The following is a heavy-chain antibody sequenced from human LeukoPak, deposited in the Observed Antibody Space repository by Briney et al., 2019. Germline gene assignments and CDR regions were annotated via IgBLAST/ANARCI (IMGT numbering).Heavy chain of an antibody. CDR2: ISGSGGST. CDR3: SKDERFCNGGICFSVSFDY. Sequence: GGSLRLSCAASGFTFSSYTMTWARLAPGKGLEWVSSISGSGGSTYYAASGKGRFAISRDNSKNTLHLQMNSLLCQATALYCISKDERFCNGGICFSVSFDYWGQGTLVTVSS. V-gene: IGHV3-23*01. D-gene: IGHD2-15*01. J-gene: IGHJ4*02. CDR1: GFTFSSYT.